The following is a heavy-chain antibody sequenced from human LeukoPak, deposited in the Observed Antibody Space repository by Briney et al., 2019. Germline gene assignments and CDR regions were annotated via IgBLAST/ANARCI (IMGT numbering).Heavy chain of an antibody. CDR3: ARVDGGGFD. CDR2: INPNSGGT. Sequence: ASVKVSCKASGGTFSSYAISWVRQAPGQGLEWMGWINPNSGGTNYAQKFQGRVTMTRDTSISTAYMELSRLRSDDTAVYYCARVDGGGFDWGQGTLVTVSS. V-gene: IGHV1-2*02. D-gene: IGHD3-10*01. CDR1: GGTFSSYA. J-gene: IGHJ4*02.